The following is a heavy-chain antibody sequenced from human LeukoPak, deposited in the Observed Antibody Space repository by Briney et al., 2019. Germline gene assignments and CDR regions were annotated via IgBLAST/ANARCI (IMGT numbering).Heavy chain of an antibody. D-gene: IGHD5/OR15-5a*01. Sequence: GGSLRLSCAASGFTFSSYSMNWVRQAPGKGLEWVSYISSSSSTIYYADSVKGRFTISRDNAKNSLYLQMNSLRAEDTAVYYCARARLYDYNYYYMDVWGKGTTVTVSS. CDR1: GFTFSSYS. CDR2: ISSSSSTI. CDR3: ARARLYDYNYYYMDV. J-gene: IGHJ6*03. V-gene: IGHV3-48*01.